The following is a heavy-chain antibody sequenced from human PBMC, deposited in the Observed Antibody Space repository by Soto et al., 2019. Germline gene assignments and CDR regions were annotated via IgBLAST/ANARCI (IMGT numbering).Heavy chain of an antibody. CDR1: GGSISSGGYY. CDR2: IYYSGST. V-gene: IGHV4-31*02. Sequence: PSETLSLTCTVSGGSISSGGYYWSWIRQHPGKGLEWIGYIYYSGSTYCNPSLKSRVTISVDTSKNQFSLKLSSVTAADTAVYYCARDRSHVGSDYYYGMDVWGQGATVTVSS. D-gene: IGHD3-10*01. CDR3: ARDRSHVGSDYYYGMDV. J-gene: IGHJ6*02.